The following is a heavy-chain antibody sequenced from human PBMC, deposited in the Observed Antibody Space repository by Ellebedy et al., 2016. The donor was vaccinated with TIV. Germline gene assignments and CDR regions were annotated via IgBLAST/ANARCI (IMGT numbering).Heavy chain of an antibody. Sequence: GSLRLXXNVSGGSISSRSYSWAWIRQTPGKGLEWLGTLYHSGDSYYNPSLKSRVTISVDTSKNQFFVTLTSVTASDTAVYYCARHETTVISSLGFWGQGILVTVSS. CDR1: GGSISSRSYS. CDR2: LYHSGDS. D-gene: IGHD2-21*01. J-gene: IGHJ4*02. CDR3: ARHETTVISSLGF. V-gene: IGHV4-39*01.